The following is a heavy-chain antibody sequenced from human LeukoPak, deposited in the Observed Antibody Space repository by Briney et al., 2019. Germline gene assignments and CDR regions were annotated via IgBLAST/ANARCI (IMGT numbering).Heavy chain of an antibody. V-gene: IGHV3-20*04. CDR1: GFSIEDFG. CDR2: VTWNGGST. Sequence: PGGSLRLSCEASGFSIEDFGMSWVRQPPGKGLEWVSGVTWNGGSTGYAAPVEGRFTISRDNAKNSLYLQMNSLRAEDTALYYCAMKFSRDYYYMDVWGKGTTVTVSS. J-gene: IGHJ6*03. CDR3: AMKFSRDYYYMDV.